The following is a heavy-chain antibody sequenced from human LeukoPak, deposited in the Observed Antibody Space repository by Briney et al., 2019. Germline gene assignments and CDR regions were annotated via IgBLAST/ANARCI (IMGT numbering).Heavy chain of an antibody. V-gene: IGHV3-11*06. J-gene: IGHJ4*02. Sequence: GGSLRLSCAASGFTFSDYYMSWIRQAPGKGLEWVSYISSSGSYTNYADPVKGRFTISRDNAKNSLYLQMSSLRAEDTAVYYCARVGWSGDIIQYYFDYWGQGTLVTVSS. CDR2: ISSSGSYT. CDR3: ARVGWSGDIIQYYFDY. CDR1: GFTFSDYY. D-gene: IGHD2-15*01.